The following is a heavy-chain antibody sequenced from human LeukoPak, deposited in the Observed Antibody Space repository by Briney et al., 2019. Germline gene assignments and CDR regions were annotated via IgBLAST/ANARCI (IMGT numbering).Heavy chain of an antibody. V-gene: IGHV1-18*01. CDR3: ARDSSMVLWFREPTYT. CDR1: GYTFTSYG. J-gene: IGHJ6*04. CDR2: ISAYNGNT. D-gene: IGHD3-10*01. Sequence: ASVKVSCKASGYTFTSYGISWVRQAPGQGLEWMGWISAYNGNTNYAQKLQGRVTMTTDTSTSTAYMELRSLRSDDTAVYYCARDSSMVLWFREPTYTWGKGATVTVSS.